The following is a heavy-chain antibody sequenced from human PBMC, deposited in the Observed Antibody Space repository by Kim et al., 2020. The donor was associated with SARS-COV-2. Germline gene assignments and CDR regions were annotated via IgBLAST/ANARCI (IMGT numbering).Heavy chain of an antibody. V-gene: IGHV4-30-2*01. CDR2: IYHSGST. CDR1: GGSISSGGYS. D-gene: IGHD3-22*01. Sequence: SETLSLTCAVSGGSISSGGYSWSWIRQPPGKGLEWIGYIYHSGSTYYNPSLKSRVTISVDRSKNQFSLKLSSVTAADTAVYYCARASYYYDSSGYYNPSYFDLWGRGTLVTVSS. J-gene: IGHJ2*01. CDR3: ARASYYYDSSGYYNPSYFDL.